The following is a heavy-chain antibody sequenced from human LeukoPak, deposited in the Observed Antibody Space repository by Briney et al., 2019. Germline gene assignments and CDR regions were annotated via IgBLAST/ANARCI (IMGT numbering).Heavy chain of an antibody. Sequence: SETLSLTCTVSGGSISSYYWSWIRQPPGKGLEWIGYIYYSGSTNYNPSLKSRVTISVDTSKNQFSLKLSSVTAADTALYYCVKGLSGVSSWYFDLWGRGTLVSVSS. J-gene: IGHJ2*01. CDR1: GGSISSYY. CDR3: VKGLSGVSSWYFDL. V-gene: IGHV4-59*01. CDR2: IYYSGST. D-gene: IGHD7-27*01.